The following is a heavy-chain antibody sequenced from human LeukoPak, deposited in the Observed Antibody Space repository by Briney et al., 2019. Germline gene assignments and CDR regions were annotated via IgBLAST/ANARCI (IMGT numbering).Heavy chain of an antibody. V-gene: IGHV3-48*03. CDR2: ISSSGSTI. CDR1: GFTFSSYE. Sequence: PGGSLRLSCAASGFTFSSYEMNWVRQAPGKGLEWVSYISSSGSTIYYADSVKGRFTISRDNAKNSLYLQMNSLRAEDTAVHYCARGHYDFWSGYYTGDYFDYWGQGTLVTVSS. J-gene: IGHJ4*02. CDR3: ARGHYDFWSGYYTGDYFDY. D-gene: IGHD3-3*01.